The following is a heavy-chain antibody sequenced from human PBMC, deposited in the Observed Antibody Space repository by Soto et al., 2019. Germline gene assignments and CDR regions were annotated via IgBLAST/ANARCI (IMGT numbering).Heavy chain of an antibody. CDR1: GFTFSSYG. CDR3: AKEGPGGSGGGPVYYYGMDV. V-gene: IGHV3-30*18. J-gene: IGHJ6*02. D-gene: IGHD3-10*01. CDR2: ISYDGSNK. Sequence: PGGSLRLSCAASGFTFSSYGMHWVRQAPGKGLEWVAVISYDGSNKYYADSVKGRFTISRDNSKDTLYLQMNSRRAEDTAVYYCAKEGPGGSGGGPVYYYGMDVWGQGTTVTVSS.